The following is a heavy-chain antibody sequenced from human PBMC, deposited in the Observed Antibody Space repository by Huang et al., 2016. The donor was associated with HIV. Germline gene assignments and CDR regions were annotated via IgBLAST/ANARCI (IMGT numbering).Heavy chain of an antibody. D-gene: IGHD3-16*01. CDR3: ARGRGDARGFLGLDF. Sequence: QVQLHQWGAGLLKPSETLSLTCAVYGGSFSGPNWTWIRQTPGKGLEWIGEINHSGSTNYCPFLKRRVTISLDTSKNQFSLRLRSVTAADTAVYYCARGRGDARGFLGLDFWGQGTLVTVSS. J-gene: IGHJ4*02. CDR1: GGSFSGPN. V-gene: IGHV4-34*01. CDR2: INHSGST.